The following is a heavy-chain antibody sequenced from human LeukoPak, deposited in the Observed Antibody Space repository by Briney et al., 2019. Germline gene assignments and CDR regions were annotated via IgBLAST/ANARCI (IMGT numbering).Heavy chain of an antibody. J-gene: IGHJ4*02. CDR2: IKQDGSEK. CDR1: GFTFSSYW. CDR3: ARDLGDWSTSQIDY. V-gene: IGHV3-7*03. Sequence: PGGSLGLSCAASGFTFSSYWMSWVRQAPGKGLEWVANIKQDGSEKYYVDSVKGRFTISRDNAKNSLYLQMNSLRAEDTAIYYCARDLGDWSTSQIDYWGQGTLVAVSS. D-gene: IGHD3/OR15-3a*01.